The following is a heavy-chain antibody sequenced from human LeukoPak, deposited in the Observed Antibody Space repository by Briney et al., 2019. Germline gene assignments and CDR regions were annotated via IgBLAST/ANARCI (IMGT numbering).Heavy chain of an antibody. J-gene: IGHJ4*02. D-gene: IGHD2-21*01. CDR1: GFTFSSYG. CDR2: ISYDGRNE. V-gene: IGHV3-30*18. Sequence: GGSLRLSCAASGFTFSSYGMHWVRQAPGQGLEWVAVISYDGRNEYHADSVKGRFTISRDNSKSTLYLQMNSLRAEDTAVYYCAKYSSYYLAYWGQGTLVTVSS. CDR3: AKYSSYYLAY.